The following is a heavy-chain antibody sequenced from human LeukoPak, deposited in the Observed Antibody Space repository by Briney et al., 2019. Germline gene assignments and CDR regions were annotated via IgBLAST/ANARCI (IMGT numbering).Heavy chain of an antibody. Sequence: PGGSLRLSCAASGFTFSSYSMNWVRQAPGKGLEWVSYISSSGSTIYYADSVKGRFTISRDNAKNSLYLQMNSLRAEDTAVYYCARKACSSTSCRNKPKPTHNWFDPWGQGTLVTVSS. D-gene: IGHD2-2*01. CDR1: GFTFSSYS. V-gene: IGHV3-48*04. CDR3: ARKACSSTSCRNKPKPTHNWFDP. J-gene: IGHJ5*02. CDR2: ISSSGSTI.